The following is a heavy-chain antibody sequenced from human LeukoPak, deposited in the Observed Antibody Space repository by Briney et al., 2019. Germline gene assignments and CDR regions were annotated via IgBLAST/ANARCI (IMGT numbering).Heavy chain of an antibody. J-gene: IGHJ3*02. D-gene: IGHD3-22*01. V-gene: IGHV3-53*01. CDR1: GFTVSSHY. CDR2: IYSGGST. Sequence: GGSLRLSCAASGFTVSSHYMSWVRQAPGKGLEWVSVIYSGGSTYYADSVKGRFTISRDNSKNTLYLQMNSLRAEDTAVYYCARDLSGYYPDAFDIWGQGTMVTVSS. CDR3: ARDLSGYYPDAFDI.